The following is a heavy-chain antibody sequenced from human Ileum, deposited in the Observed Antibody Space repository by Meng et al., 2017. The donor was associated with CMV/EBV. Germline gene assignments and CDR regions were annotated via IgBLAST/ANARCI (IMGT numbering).Heavy chain of an antibody. D-gene: IGHD1-14*01. Sequence: LTCAVSGDSVSSINWWSWVRQPPGKGLEWIGEIHHTGSTSYNPSLKSRVTLSVDKSKNQFSLKMSSVTAADTAVYYCARAGNHRVGDYWGQGTLV. CDR1: GDSVSSINW. V-gene: IGHV4-4*02. CDR2: IHHTGST. J-gene: IGHJ4*02. CDR3: ARAGNHRVGDY.